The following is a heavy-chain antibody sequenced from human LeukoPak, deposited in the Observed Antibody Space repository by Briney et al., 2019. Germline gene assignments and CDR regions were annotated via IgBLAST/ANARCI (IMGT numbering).Heavy chain of an antibody. CDR1: GFTFSSYS. CDR3: AKRRGLELLYYYYMDV. CDR2: ITSSRSII. J-gene: IGHJ6*03. D-gene: IGHD1-7*01. V-gene: IGHV3-48*01. Sequence: GGSLRLSCVASGFTFSSYSMNWVRQAPGKGLEWVSYITSSRSIIYYADSVKGRFTISRDNAKNSYLQMNSLRAEDTAVYYCAKRRGLELLYYYYMDVWGKGTTVTVSS.